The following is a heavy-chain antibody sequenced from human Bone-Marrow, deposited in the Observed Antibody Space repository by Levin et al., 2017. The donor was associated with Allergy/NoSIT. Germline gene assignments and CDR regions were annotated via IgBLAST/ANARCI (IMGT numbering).Heavy chain of an antibody. CDR1: GFSLNNYA. J-gene: IGHJ4*02. D-gene: IGHD3-16*01. V-gene: IGHV3-23*01. Sequence: GGSLRLSCAVSGFSLNNYAMSWVRQAPGKGLEWVSGISGSGSTTWYADAVKGRFTISRDESKNTLYLQMNSLRAEDTAVYYCAKVSTFGVRGYWGQGTLVTVSS. CDR3: AKVSTFGVRGY. CDR2: ISGSGSTT.